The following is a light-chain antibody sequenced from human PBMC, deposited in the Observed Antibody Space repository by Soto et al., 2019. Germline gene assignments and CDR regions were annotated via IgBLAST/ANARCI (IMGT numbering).Light chain of an antibody. J-gene: IGKJ1*01. V-gene: IGKV3-15*01. CDR3: QQYNNWPRT. Sequence: DIVMTQSPVTLSVSPGDRATLSCGASQSVGHNLAWFQQKPGQAPRLLIYGASAGATGIPDRFSGSGFGTEFTLPISSLQSEDLAVYYCQQYNNWPRTFGQGTKVEMK. CDR1: QSVGHN. CDR2: GAS.